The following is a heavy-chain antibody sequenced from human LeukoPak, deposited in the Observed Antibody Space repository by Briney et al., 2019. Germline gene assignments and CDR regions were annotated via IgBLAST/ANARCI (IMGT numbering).Heavy chain of an antibody. Sequence: GSSVKVSCKASGGTFSSDAISWVRQAPGQGLEWMGGIIPIFGTANYAQKFQGRVTITADESTSTAYMELSSLRSEDTAVYYCARLSGDGYNSYYWGQGTLVTVSS. D-gene: IGHD5-24*01. CDR2: IIPIFGTA. CDR3: ARLSGDGYNSYY. V-gene: IGHV1-69*01. CDR1: GGTFSSDA. J-gene: IGHJ4*02.